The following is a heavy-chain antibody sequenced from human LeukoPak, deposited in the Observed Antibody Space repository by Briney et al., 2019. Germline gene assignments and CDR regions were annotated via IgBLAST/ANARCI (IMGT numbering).Heavy chain of an antibody. J-gene: IGHJ4*02. Sequence: SETLSLTCTVSGGSISSSSYYWGWIRQPPGKGLEWIGSIYYSGSTYYNPSLKSRVTISVDTSKSQFSLKLSSVTAADTAVYYCARHAGGATAFDYWGQGTLVTVSS. D-gene: IGHD1-26*01. V-gene: IGHV4-39*01. CDR1: GGSISSSSYY. CDR3: ARHAGGATAFDY. CDR2: IYYSGST.